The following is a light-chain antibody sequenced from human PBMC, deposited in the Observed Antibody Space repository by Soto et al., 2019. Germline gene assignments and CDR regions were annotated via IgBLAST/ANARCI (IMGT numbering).Light chain of an antibody. J-gene: IGKJ4*01. CDR3: QQYGSSHT. CDR2: GAS. Sequence: EIVLTQSPGTLSLSPGERATLSCRASQSVSSSYLAWYQQKPGQAPRLLIYGASSRATGIPDRFSGSGSGTDFTLTISRLEPEASAVYYCQQYGSSHTFGGGTKVEIK. CDR1: QSVSSSY. V-gene: IGKV3-20*01.